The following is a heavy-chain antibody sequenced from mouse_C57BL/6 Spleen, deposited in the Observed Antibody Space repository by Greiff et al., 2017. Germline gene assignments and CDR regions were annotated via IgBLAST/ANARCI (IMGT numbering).Heavy chain of an antibody. V-gene: IGHV14-1*01. CDR3: TTGGNYENY. CDR1: GFNITDYY. J-gene: IGHJ2*01. Sequence: VQLQQSGAELVRPGASVKLSCKASGFNITDYYMHWVKQRPEQGLEWIGRFDPENGDTEYNPKFQGKATLTADTSSNPAYLQLSSLTSEDTAGDYCTTGGNYENYWGQGTTLTVSS. CDR2: FDPENGDT. D-gene: IGHD1-1*01.